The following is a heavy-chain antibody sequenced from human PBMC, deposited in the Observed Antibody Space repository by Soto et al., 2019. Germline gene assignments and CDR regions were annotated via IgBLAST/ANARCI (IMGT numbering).Heavy chain of an antibody. D-gene: IGHD3-3*01. CDR1: GFTFTSSA. J-gene: IGHJ6*02. CDR2: IVVGSGNT. V-gene: IGHV1-58*01. CDR3: AADRGRITIFGVVTNYYGMDV. Sequence: SVQVSCKASGFTFTSSAVQWVRQARGQRLEWIGWIVVGSGNTNYAQKFQERVTITRDMSTSTAYMELSSLRSEDPAVYYCAADRGRITIFGVVTNYYGMDVWGQGTTVTVSS.